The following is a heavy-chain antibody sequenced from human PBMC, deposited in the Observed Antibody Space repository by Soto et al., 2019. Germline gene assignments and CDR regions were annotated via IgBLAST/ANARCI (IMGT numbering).Heavy chain of an antibody. CDR2: RYPGESYT. V-gene: IGHV5-51*01. J-gene: IGHJ6*02. Sequence: LGWSLKISCQGPGYRFPSYWIVWIRQMPGKGVEWMGTRYPGESYTRYSPSFQGQVTISPGKSISTAYLQGNSLKGSDTDMYFCERHNGHCSRISCYGMDIWGQGETVTVSS. CDR3: ERHNGHCSRISCYGMDI. D-gene: IGHD2-15*01. CDR1: GYRFPSYW.